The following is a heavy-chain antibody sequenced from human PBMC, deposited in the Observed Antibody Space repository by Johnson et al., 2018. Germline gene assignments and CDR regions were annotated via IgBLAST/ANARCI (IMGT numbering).Heavy chain of an antibody. V-gene: IGHV3-49*03. Sequence: VQLVESGGGLVQPGRSLRLSCTASGFTFGDYAMSWFRQAPGKGLEWVGFIRSKAYGGTTEYAASVKGRFTLSRDDSKSIAYLQMNSLKTGDTAVSYVTRDRGYDLDSLGRVAFDAWGQGTIVTVSS. CDR1: GFTFGDYA. J-gene: IGHJ3*01. CDR3: TRDRGYDLDSLGRVAFDA. D-gene: IGHD3-22*01. CDR2: IRSKAYGGTT.